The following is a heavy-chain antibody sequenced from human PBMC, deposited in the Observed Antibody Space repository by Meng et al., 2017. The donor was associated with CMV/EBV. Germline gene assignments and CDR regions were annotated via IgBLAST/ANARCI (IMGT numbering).Heavy chain of an antibody. CDR1: GYTFTGYY. J-gene: IGHJ5*02. D-gene: IGHD6-13*01. Sequence: QVQLVQSGAEVKKPGSSVKVSCKAAGYTFTGYYMHWVRQAPGQGLEWMGWINPNSGGTNYAQKFQGRVTMTRDTSISTAYMELSRLRSDDTAVYYCARSGRSSSWYGGSVEYWFDTWGQGTLVTVAS. CDR3: ARSGRSSSWYGGSVEYWFDT. V-gene: IGHV1-2*02. CDR2: INPNSGGT.